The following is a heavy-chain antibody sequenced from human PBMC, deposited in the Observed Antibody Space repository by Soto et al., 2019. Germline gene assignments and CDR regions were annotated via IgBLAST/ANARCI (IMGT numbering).Heavy chain of an antibody. J-gene: IGHJ4*02. CDR1: GYTFASYA. Sequence: ASVKVSCKASGYTFASYAMHWVRQAPGQRLEWMGWINAGNGNTKYSQKFQGRVTITRDTSASTAYMELSSLRSEDTAVYYCARDLLPGYCSSTSCYFSFGYWGQGTLVTVSS. D-gene: IGHD2-2*01. CDR3: ARDLLPGYCSSTSCYFSFGY. V-gene: IGHV1-3*01. CDR2: INAGNGNT.